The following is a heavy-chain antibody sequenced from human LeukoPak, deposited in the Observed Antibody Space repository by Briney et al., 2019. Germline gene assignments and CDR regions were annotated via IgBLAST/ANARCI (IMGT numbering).Heavy chain of an antibody. Sequence: GGSLRLSCAASGFTFSSYSMNWVRQAPGKGLEWVSYISSSSSTIYYADSVKGRFTISRDNAKNSLYLQMNSLRAEDTAVYYCARGDMVRGGPYYYYYMDVWGKGTTVTVSS. J-gene: IGHJ6*03. V-gene: IGHV3-48*01. CDR2: ISSSSSTI. CDR1: GFTFSSYS. D-gene: IGHD3-10*01. CDR3: ARGDMVRGGPYYYYYMDV.